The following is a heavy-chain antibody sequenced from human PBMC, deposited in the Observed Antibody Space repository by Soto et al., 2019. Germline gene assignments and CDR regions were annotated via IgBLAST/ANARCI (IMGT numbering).Heavy chain of an antibody. D-gene: IGHD5-12*01. CDR2: IHPGDSDT. CDR3: ARPGMATINAFDI. V-gene: IGHV5-51*01. Sequence: PGESLKISCKGSGYSFTSYWIGWVRQMPGKGLEWMEIIHPGDSDTRYSPSFQGQVTISADKSISTAYLQWSSLKASDTAMYYCARPGMATINAFDIWGQGTMVTVSS. J-gene: IGHJ3*02. CDR1: GYSFTSYW.